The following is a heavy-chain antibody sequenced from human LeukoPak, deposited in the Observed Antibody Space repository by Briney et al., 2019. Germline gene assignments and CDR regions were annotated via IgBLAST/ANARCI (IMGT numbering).Heavy chain of an antibody. CDR1: GFTVSSTY. J-gene: IGHJ3*01. D-gene: IGHD2-2*01. Sequence: GGSLRLSCAASGFTVSSTYMSWVPQAPGQGLEWVSFIYSGGSTFYADSVKGRFTISRDTSKNTLYLQMNSLRAEDTAVFYCASSTEGAFDFWGQGTMVTVSS. V-gene: IGHV3-66*01. CDR3: ASSTEGAFDF. CDR2: IYSGGST.